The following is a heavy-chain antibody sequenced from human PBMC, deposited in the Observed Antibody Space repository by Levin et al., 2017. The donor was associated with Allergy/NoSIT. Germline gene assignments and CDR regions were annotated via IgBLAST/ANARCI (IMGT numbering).Heavy chain of an antibody. Sequence: RPGGSLRLSCAPSGFTFSKFAIHWVRQAPGKGLEWVAVIWNDGSHQFYGDSVKGRFTVSRDNSKNTLFLQMNGLRVEDTAVYYCARGEGSGIYLNLDLWGRGTLVTVSS. J-gene: IGHJ5*02. D-gene: IGHD3-10*01. CDR2: IWNDGSHQ. CDR1: GFTFSKFA. CDR3: ARGEGSGIYLNLDL. V-gene: IGHV3-33*01.